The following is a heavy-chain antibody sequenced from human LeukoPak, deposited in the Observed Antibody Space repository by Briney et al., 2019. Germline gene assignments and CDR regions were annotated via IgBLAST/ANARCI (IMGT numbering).Heavy chain of an antibody. CDR2: INHSGST. J-gene: IGHJ6*03. CDR3: ARGIPYYDFWSGYPAYYYMDV. Sequence: PSETLSLTCAVYGGSFSGYYWSWIRQPPGKGLEWIGEINHSGSTNYNPSLKSRVTISVDASKNQFSLKLSSVTAADTAVYYCARGIPYYDFWSGYPAYYYMDVWGKGTTVTVSS. D-gene: IGHD3-3*01. CDR1: GGSFSGYY. V-gene: IGHV4-34*01.